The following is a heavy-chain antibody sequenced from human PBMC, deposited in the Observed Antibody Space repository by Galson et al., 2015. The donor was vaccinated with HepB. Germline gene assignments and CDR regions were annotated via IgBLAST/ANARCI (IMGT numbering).Heavy chain of an antibody. V-gene: IGHV3-53*04. J-gene: IGHJ4*02. CDR1: GFTVSDNY. Sequence: SLRLSCAASGFTVSDNYMTWVRQAPGKGLEWVSVIHSDGTTYYADSVKGRFTISRHKSKNTLYLQMSSLRAEDTAVYYCARVHQGSSWLYFHYWGQGALVTVSS. CDR2: IHSDGTT. D-gene: IGHD6-13*01. CDR3: ARVHQGSSWLYFHY.